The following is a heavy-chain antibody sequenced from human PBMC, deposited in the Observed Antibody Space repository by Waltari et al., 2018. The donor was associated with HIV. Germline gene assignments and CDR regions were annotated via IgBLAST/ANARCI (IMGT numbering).Heavy chain of an antibody. D-gene: IGHD3-10*01. CDR2: IDPRDSET. CDR3: TRQLYRGGEVAY. CDR1: GYSFPGYW. J-gene: IGHJ4*02. V-gene: IGHV5-51*01. Sequence: EVQLLQSGAEVKKPGESLNISCKGSGYSFPGYWIGWVRQKPGKGLEWMGIIDPRDSETRLSPSFQGQVTISADKSIDTAYLHWTSLKASDTAIYYCTRQLYRGGEVAYWGQGTLVTVSS.